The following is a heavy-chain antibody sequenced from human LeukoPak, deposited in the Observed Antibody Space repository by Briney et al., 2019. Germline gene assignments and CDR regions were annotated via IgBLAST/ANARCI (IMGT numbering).Heavy chain of an antibody. CDR3: ARHRDFWSGYEI. Sequence: GESLKISCKGSGYTFHSYWIAWVRQMPGKGLEWMGIIYPGDSDTRYSPSFQGQVTISADKSIRTAYLQWSSLKASDTAMYYCARHRDFWSGYEIWGQGTMVTVSS. CDR2: IYPGDSDT. V-gene: IGHV5-51*01. J-gene: IGHJ3*02. CDR1: GYTFHSYW. D-gene: IGHD3-3*01.